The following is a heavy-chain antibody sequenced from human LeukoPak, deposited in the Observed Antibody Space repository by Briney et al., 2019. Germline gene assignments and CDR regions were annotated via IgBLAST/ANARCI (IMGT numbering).Heavy chain of an antibody. Sequence: SPSETLSLTCTVSGYSISSGYYWGWIRQPPGKGLEWIGSIYHSGSTYYNPSLKSRVTISVDTSKNQFSLKLSSVTAADTAVYYCARDIVGAIPLDAFDIWGQGTMVTVSS. J-gene: IGHJ3*02. V-gene: IGHV4-38-2*02. CDR2: IYHSGST. CDR1: GYSISSGYY. D-gene: IGHD1-26*01. CDR3: ARDIVGAIPLDAFDI.